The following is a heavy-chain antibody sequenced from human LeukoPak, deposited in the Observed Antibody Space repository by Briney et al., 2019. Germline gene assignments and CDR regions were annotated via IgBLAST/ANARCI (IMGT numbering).Heavy chain of an antibody. CDR3: ASLYCGGDCYPWGAFDI. Sequence: ASVKVSCKASGHTFTIYGIGWVRQAPGQGLEWMGWISAYTGNTNYAQKFQGRVTMTTDTSTSTAYMELRSLRSDDTAVYYCASLYCGGDCYPWGAFDIWGQGTMVTVSS. D-gene: IGHD2-21*02. CDR1: GHTFTIYG. CDR2: ISAYTGNT. J-gene: IGHJ3*02. V-gene: IGHV1-18*01.